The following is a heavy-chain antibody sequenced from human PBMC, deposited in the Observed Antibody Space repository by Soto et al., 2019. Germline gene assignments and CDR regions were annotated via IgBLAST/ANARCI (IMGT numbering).Heavy chain of an antibody. CDR1: GGSFNNDY. J-gene: IGHJ5*01. CDR2: IFHSGIT. D-gene: IGHD3-22*01. V-gene: IGHV4-59*01. Sequence: KPSETLSLTCTISGGSFNNDYWTWIRQPPGKGLEWIGYIFHSGITDYSPSVKSRVTISIDKSKNLFSLKLTSVTAADTAVYYCARDRYFYDSAGYYRTLDSWGQGILVTVSS. CDR3: ARDRYFYDSAGYYRTLDS.